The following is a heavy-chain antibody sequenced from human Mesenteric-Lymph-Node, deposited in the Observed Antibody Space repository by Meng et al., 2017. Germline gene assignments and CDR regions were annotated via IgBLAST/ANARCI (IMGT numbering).Heavy chain of an antibody. CDR3: ARDSGEASFDY. CDR1: GFTLSTYW. V-gene: IGHV3-7*01. CDR2: INMDESDK. J-gene: IGHJ4*02. D-gene: IGHD3-10*01. Sequence: GESLKISCSASGFTLSTYWMSWVRQAPGKGLEWVALINMDESDKAYVDSVKGRFTISRDNAKNTLYLQLDSLRAEDTAVYYCARDSGEASFDYWGQGSLVTVSS.